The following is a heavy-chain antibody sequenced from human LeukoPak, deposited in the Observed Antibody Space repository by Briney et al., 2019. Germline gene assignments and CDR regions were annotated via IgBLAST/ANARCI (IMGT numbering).Heavy chain of an antibody. Sequence: KASETLSLTCTVSGGSISSYYWSWIRQPPGKGLEWIGYIYYSGSTNYNPSLKSRVTISVDTSKNQFSLKLSSVTAADTAVYYCARAKYYYDGSGYYLFDYWGQGTLVTVSS. CDR1: GGSISSYY. D-gene: IGHD3-22*01. CDR3: ARAKYYYDGSGYYLFDY. V-gene: IGHV4-59*01. CDR2: IYYSGST. J-gene: IGHJ4*02.